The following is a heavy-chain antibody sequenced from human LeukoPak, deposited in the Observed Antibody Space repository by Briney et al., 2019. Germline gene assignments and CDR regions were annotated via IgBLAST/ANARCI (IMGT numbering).Heavy chain of an antibody. CDR3: ATTRTKYCSSISCYNSMDV. V-gene: IGHV3-9*01. J-gene: IGHJ6*02. CDR2: INWNSGSI. CDR1: GFTFDDYA. Sequence: PGGSLRLSCAASGFTFDDYAMYWVRQAPGKGLEWVSSINWNSGSIAYADSVKGRFTISRDNAKNSLYLQMNSLRNEDTALYYCATTRTKYCSSISCYNSMDVWGQGTTVTVS. D-gene: IGHD2-2*01.